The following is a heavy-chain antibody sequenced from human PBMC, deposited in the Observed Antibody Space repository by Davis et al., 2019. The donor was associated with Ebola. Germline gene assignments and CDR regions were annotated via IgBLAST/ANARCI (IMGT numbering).Heavy chain of an antibody. Sequence: ASVKVSCKASGYTFTSYGISWVRQAPGQGLEWMGIINPSGGSTSYAQKFQGRVTMTRDTSTSTVYMELSSLRSEDTAVYYCARGRYSSSSGGWFDPWGQGTLVTVSS. CDR1: GYTFTSYG. D-gene: IGHD6-6*01. CDR3: ARGRYSSSSGGWFDP. J-gene: IGHJ5*02. CDR2: INPSGGST. V-gene: IGHV1-46*01.